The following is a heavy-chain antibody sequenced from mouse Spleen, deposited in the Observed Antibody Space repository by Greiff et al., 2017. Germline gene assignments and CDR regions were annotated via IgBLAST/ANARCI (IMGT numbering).Heavy chain of an antibody. D-gene: IGHD4-1*01. CDR1: GFTFSDYY. J-gene: IGHJ1*03. CDR2: INYDGSST. V-gene: IGHV5-16*01. CDR3: ARGDWDGWYFDV. Sequence: EVKVVESEGGLVQPGSSMKLSCTASGFTFSDYYMAWVRQVPEKGLEWVANINYDGSSTYYLDSLKSRFIISRDNAKNILYLQMSSLKSEDTATYYCARGDWDGWYFDVWGTGTTVTVSS.